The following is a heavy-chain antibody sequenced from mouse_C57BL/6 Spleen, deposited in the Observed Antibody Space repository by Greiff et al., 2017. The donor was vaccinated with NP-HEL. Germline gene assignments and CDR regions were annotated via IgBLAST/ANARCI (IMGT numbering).Heavy chain of an antibody. Sequence: QVQLQQSGAELVRPGSSVKLSCKASGYTFTSYWMHWVKQRPIQGLEWIGNIDPSDSETHYNQKFKDKATLTVDKSSSTAYMQLSSLTSEDSAVYYCARGGVYYGNYETWFAYWGQGTLVTVSA. J-gene: IGHJ3*01. CDR1: GYTFTSYW. CDR3: ARGGVYYGNYETWFAY. V-gene: IGHV1-52*01. D-gene: IGHD2-1*01. CDR2: IDPSDSET.